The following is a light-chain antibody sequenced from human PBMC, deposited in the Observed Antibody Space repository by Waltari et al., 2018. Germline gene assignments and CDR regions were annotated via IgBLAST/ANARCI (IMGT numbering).Light chain of an antibody. V-gene: IGKV3-11*01. Sequence: ELVLTQSPATLSLSPGERATLACRASQSVSSYLAWYQQKPGQAPRLLIYDASNRATGIPARFSGSGSGTDFTLTISSLEPEDFAVYYCQQRSNWPLTFGGGTQVEIK. CDR2: DAS. J-gene: IGKJ4*01. CDR3: QQRSNWPLT. CDR1: QSVSSY.